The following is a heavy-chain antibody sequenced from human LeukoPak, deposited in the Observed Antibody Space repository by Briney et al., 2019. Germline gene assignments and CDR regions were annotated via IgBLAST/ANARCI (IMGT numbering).Heavy chain of an antibody. V-gene: IGHV1-2*02. CDR2: INPNSGGT. D-gene: IGHD3-16*02. CDR1: GYTFTGYY. CDR3: ASYSGLRLGELSLYLIDY. Sequence: EASVKVSCKASGYTFTGYYMHWVRQAPGQGLEWMGWINPNSGGTNYAQKFQGRVTMTRDTSISTAYMEPSRLRSDDTAVYYCASYSGLRLGELSLYLIDYWGQGTLVTVSS. J-gene: IGHJ4*02.